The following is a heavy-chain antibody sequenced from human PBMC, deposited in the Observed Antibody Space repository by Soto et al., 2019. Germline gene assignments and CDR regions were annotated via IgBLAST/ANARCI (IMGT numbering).Heavy chain of an antibody. CDR3: VTIGFSGAPYLSFLYFGMDR. CDR2: IYPDESDT. D-gene: IGHD2-8*01. Sequence: PGESLKISCKASGYSFTKSWIGWMRQMPGKGLEWMAIIYPDESDTRYSPSFQGQVTISADKSISTAYLQWSSLKASDTAMYYCVTIGFSGAPYLSFLYFGMDRWGKAT. CDR1: GYSFTKSW. J-gene: IGHJ6*04. V-gene: IGHV5-51*01.